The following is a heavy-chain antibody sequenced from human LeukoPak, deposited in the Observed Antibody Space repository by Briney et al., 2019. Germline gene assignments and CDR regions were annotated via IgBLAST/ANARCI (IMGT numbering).Heavy chain of an antibody. D-gene: IGHD2-8*02. CDR1: GYTFTGYY. CDR2: INPNTGGT. V-gene: IGHV1-2*02. CDR3: AREGFCTGSKCPAEY. Sequence: GPSVKVSCKASGYTFTGYYMHWVRQAPGQGLEWMGWINPNTGGTNSAQKFQGRVTVTRDTSISTAYMELKRLSSDDTAVYFCAREGFCTGSKCPAEYWGQGTLVTVSS. J-gene: IGHJ4*02.